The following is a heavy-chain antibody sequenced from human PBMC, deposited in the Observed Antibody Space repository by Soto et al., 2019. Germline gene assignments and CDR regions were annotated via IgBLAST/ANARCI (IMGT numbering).Heavy chain of an antibody. CDR2: IYSGGST. V-gene: IGHV3-66*01. J-gene: IGHJ3*02. D-gene: IGHD3-10*01. CDR1: GFTVSSNY. CDR3: ARERDESGEYYGSGSYRGHAFDI. Sequence: GGSLRLSCAASGFTVSSNYMSWVRQAPGKGLEWVSVIYSGGSTYYADSVKGRFTISRDNSKNTLYLQMNSLRAEDTAVYYCARERDESGEYYGSGSYRGHAFDIWGQGTMVTVSS.